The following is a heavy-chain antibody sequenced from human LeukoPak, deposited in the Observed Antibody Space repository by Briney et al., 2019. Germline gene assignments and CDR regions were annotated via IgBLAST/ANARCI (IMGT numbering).Heavy chain of an antibody. D-gene: IGHD1-14*01. Sequence: SETLSLTCIVSGGSISSSIYYWAWIRQPAGKGLEWIGRIYTSGSTNYNPSLKSRVTMSVDTSKNQFSLKLSSVTAADTAVYYCARRVRISDYGMDVWGQGTTVTVSS. V-gene: IGHV4-61*02. CDR1: GGSISSSIYY. J-gene: IGHJ6*02. CDR2: IYTSGST. CDR3: ARRVRISDYGMDV.